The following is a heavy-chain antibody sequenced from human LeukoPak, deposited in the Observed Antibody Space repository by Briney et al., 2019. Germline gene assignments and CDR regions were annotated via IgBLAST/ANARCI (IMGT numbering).Heavy chain of an antibody. CDR1: GGSISGYY. CDR3: ARDPEYYYDSSGHIGAFDI. CDR2: IYTSGST. J-gene: IGHJ3*02. Sequence: PSETLSLTCTVSGGSISGYYWSWIRQPAGKGLEWTGRIYTSGSTNYNPSLKSRVTMSVDTSKNQFSLKLSSVTAADTAVYYCARDPEYYYDSSGHIGAFDIWGQGTMVTVSS. D-gene: IGHD3-22*01. V-gene: IGHV4-4*07.